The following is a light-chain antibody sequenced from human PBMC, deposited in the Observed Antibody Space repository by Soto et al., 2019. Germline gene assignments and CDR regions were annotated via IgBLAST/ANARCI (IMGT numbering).Light chain of an antibody. V-gene: IGKV1-5*03. CDR1: QSIGTW. CDR2: KAS. Sequence: DIQMTQSPSTLSASVGDRVTITCRASQSIGTWLAWYQQNPGKAPNLLIYKASSLESGVPSRFSGSGPGTEFTLTISSLQPDDFATYYCQQYNTYPYTFGQGTKLEIK. J-gene: IGKJ2*01. CDR3: QQYNTYPYT.